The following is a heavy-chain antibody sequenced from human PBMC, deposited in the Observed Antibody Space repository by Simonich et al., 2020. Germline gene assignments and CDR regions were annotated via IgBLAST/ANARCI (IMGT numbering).Heavy chain of an antibody. CDR1: GGTFSSYA. CDR3: ARTNTMRELDTMVRGVDYFDY. D-gene: IGHD3-10*01. J-gene: IGHJ4*02. CDR2: ITPILGRA. Sequence: QVQLVQSGAEVKKPGSSVKVSCKASGGTFSSYAISWVGQAPGQGLEWVGRITPILGRANDAQKFQGIVTITADKSTSTAYMELSSLRSEDTAVYYCARTNTMRELDTMVRGVDYFDYWGQGTLVTVSS. V-gene: IGHV1-69*09.